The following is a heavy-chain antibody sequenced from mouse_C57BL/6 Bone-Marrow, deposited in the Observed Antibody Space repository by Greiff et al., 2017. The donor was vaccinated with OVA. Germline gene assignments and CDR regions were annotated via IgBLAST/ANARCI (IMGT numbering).Heavy chain of an antibody. D-gene: IGHD3-3*01. CDR2: IDPSDSYT. J-gene: IGHJ2*01. V-gene: IGHV1-69*01. CDR3: ARGGGTGDFDY. CDR1: GYTFTSYW. Sequence: QVQLQQPGAELVMPGASVKLSCKASGYTFTSYWMHWVKQRPGQGLAWIGEIDPSDSYTNYNQKFKGKSTLTVDTSSSTAYLQLSSLTSEDSAVYYCARGGGTGDFDYWGQGTTLTVSS.